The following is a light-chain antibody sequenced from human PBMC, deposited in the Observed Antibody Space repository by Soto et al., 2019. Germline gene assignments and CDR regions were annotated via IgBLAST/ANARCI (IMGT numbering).Light chain of an antibody. CDR2: GAS. CDR1: QSVSNNY. V-gene: IGKV3-20*01. J-gene: IGKJ1*01. Sequence: EIVLTQSPGTLSLSPGERATLSCRASQSVSNNYLAWYQQKPGQAPRLLIYGASNRATGIPDRFSGSGSGTDFTLTISRLEPEDSAVYYCQQFDDSVTFGQGTKVDI. CDR3: QQFDDSVT.